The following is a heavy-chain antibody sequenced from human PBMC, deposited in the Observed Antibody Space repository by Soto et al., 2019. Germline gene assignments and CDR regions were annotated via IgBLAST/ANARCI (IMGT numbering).Heavy chain of an antibody. CDR3: ARRTSFLGAFDY. CDR2: VAAGGGHT. J-gene: IGHJ4*02. CDR1: GFSFDKYA. Sequence: PGGSLRLSCVASGFSFDKYAMAWVRQAPGKGLEWVSHVAAGGGHTYYAESVKGRFTISRDNSKNTQFLQINTLRADDTAIYFCARRTSFLGAFDYWGQGVLVTVSS. V-gene: IGHV3-23*01. D-gene: IGHD3-16*02.